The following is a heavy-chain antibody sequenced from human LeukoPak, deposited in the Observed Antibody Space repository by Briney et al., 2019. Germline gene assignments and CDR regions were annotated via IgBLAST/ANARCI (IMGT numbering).Heavy chain of an antibody. CDR2: ISAYNGNT. CDR3: ARIRGNWFDP. V-gene: IGHV1-18*01. Sequence: XAPXXXLEWMGWISAYNGNTNYAQKLQGRVTMTTDTSTSTAYMELRSLRSDDTAVYYCARIRGNWFDPWGQGTLVTVSS. D-gene: IGHD3-16*01. J-gene: IGHJ5*02.